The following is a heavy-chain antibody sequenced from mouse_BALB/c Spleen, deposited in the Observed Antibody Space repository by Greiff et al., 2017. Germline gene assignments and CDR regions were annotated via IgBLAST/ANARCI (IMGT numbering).Heavy chain of an antibody. CDR2: IYWDDDK. D-gene: IGHD1-1*01. J-gene: IGHJ2*01. Sequence: QVTLKESGPGILQPSQTLSLTCSFSGFSLTTSCMGLSWIRQPSGKGLEGRAHIYWDDDKRYNPSLKSRLTISKDTSSNQVFLKSTSVDTAATATYYGAGRTDTTVAPYYFDYWGQGTTLTVSS. V-gene: IGHV8-12*01. CDR3: AGRTDTTVAPYYFDY. CDR1: GFSLTTSCMG.